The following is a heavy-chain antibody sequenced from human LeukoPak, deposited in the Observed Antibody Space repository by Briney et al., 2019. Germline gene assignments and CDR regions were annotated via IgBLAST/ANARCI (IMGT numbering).Heavy chain of an antibody. CDR3: ARGTIAAARFDP. CDR2: IIPIFGTA. D-gene: IGHD6-13*01. V-gene: IGHV1-69*05. CDR1: GGTFSSYA. J-gene: IGHJ5*02. Sequence: SVKVSCKASGGTFSSYAISWVRQAPGQGLEWMGGIIPIFGTANSAQKFQGRVTITTDESTSTAYMELSSLRSEDTAVYYCARGTIAAARFDPWGQGTLVTVSS.